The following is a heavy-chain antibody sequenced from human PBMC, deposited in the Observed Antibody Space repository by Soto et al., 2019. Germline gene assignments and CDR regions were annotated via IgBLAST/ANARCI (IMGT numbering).Heavy chain of an antibody. CDR1: GFTFSSYG. J-gene: IGHJ4*02. V-gene: IGHV3-30*18. Sequence: QVQLVESGGGVVQPGRSLRLSCAASGFTFSSYGMHWVRQAPGKGLEWVAVISYDGSNKYYADSVKGRFTISRDNSKNTLYLQMISLSAEDTAVYYCAKDVTRFLEWLLVDYWGQGTLVTVSS. CDR2: ISYDGSNK. D-gene: IGHD3-3*01. CDR3: AKDVTRFLEWLLVDY.